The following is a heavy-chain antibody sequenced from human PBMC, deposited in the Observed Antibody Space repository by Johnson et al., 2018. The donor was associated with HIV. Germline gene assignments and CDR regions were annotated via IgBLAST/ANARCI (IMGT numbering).Heavy chain of an antibody. D-gene: IGHD4-17*01. CDR2: ISYDGSNK. CDR3: AKDRTKDYGDYSGDAFDI. V-gene: IGHV3-30*18. Sequence: QVQLVESGGGVVRPGGSLRLSCAASGFTFSDYYMSWIRQAPGKGLEWVAVISYDGSNKYYADSVKGRFTISRDNAKNSLYLQMNSLRAEDTALYYCAKDRTKDYGDYSGDAFDIWGQGTMVTVSS. J-gene: IGHJ3*02. CDR1: GFTFSDYY.